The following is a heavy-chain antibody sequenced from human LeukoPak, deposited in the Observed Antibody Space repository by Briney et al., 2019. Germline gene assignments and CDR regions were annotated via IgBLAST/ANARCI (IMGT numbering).Heavy chain of an antibody. CDR3: ARDLGSNSGSYTVFDY. V-gene: IGHV3-30*04. CDR1: GFTFSSYA. CDR2: ISYDGSNK. Sequence: GGSLRLSCAASGFTFSSYAMHWVRQAPGKGLEWVAVISYDGSNKYYADSVKGRFTISRDNSKNTLYLQMNSLRAEDTAVYYCARDLGSNSGSYTVFDYWGQGTLVTVSS. J-gene: IGHJ4*02. D-gene: IGHD1-26*01.